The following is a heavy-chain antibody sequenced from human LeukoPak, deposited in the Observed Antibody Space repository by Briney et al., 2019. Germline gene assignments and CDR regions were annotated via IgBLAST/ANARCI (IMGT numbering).Heavy chain of an antibody. D-gene: IGHD3-22*01. CDR2: IYYSGST. J-gene: IGHJ6*02. V-gene: IGHV4-59*01. CDR3: ARAPYYYDSSVRGYYYYGMDV. Sequence: SETLSLTCTVSGGSISSYYWSWIRQPPGKGLEWIGYIYYSGSTNYNPSLKSRVTISVDTSKNQFSLKLSSVTAADTAVYYCARAPYYYDSSVRGYYYYGMDVWGQGTTVTVSS. CDR1: GGSISSYY.